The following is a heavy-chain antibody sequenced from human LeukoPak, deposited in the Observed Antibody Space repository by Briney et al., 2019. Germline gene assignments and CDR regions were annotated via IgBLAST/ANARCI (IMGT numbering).Heavy chain of an antibody. J-gene: IGHJ4*02. Sequence: ASVKVSCKVSGYTLTQLSMHWVRQAPGKGLEWMGGFDPEDGETIYAQKFQGRVTMTEDTSTDTAYMELSSLRSEDTAVYYCATKSAYSSGWYGARFDYWGQGTLVTVSS. V-gene: IGHV1-24*01. CDR2: FDPEDGET. CDR3: ATKSAYSSGWYGARFDY. D-gene: IGHD6-19*01. CDR1: GYTLTQLS.